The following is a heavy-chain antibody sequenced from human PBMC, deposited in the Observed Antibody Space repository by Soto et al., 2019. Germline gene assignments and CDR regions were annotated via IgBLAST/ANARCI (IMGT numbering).Heavy chain of an antibody. D-gene: IGHD3-10*01. CDR2: IYYSGST. Sequence: SETLSLTCTVSGGSISSSSYYWGWIRQPPGKGLEWIGSIYYSGSTNYNPSLKSRVTISVDTSKNQFSLKLSSVTAADTAVYYCARGDPLLWFGEKVYYGMDVWGQGTTVTVS. J-gene: IGHJ6*02. CDR1: GGSISSSSYY. CDR3: ARGDPLLWFGEKVYYGMDV. V-gene: IGHV4-39*07.